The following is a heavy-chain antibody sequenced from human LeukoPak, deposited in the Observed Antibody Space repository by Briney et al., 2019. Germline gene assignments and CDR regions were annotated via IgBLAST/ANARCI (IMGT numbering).Heavy chain of an antibody. D-gene: IGHD6-19*01. J-gene: IGHJ4*02. CDR3: ATEHYSSGWCF. V-gene: IGHV3-74*01. CDR1: GFTFSSYW. Sequence: QSGGSLGLSCAASGFTFSSYWMHWVRQAPGKGLVWVSRINSDGSSTSYADSVKGRFTISRDNAKNTLYLQMNSLRAEDTAVYYCATEHYSSGWCFWGQGTLVTVSS. CDR2: INSDGSST.